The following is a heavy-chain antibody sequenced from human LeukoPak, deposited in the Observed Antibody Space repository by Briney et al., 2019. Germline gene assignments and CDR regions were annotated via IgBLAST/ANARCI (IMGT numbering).Heavy chain of an antibody. Sequence: SETLSLNCAVYGGSFSGYYWSWIRQPPGKGLEWIGEINHSGSTNYNPSLKSRVTISVDTSKNQFSLKLSSVTAADTAVYYCARDHRVGYRLGWFDPWGQGTLVTVSS. CDR2: INHSGST. V-gene: IGHV4-34*01. D-gene: IGHD5-12*01. J-gene: IGHJ5*02. CDR1: GGSFSGYY. CDR3: ARDHRVGYRLGWFDP.